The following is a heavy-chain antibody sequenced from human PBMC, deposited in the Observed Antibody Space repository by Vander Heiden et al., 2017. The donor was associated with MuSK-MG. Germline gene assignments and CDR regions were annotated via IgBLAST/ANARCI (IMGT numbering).Heavy chain of an antibody. D-gene: IGHD5-12*01. CDR1: GGSSNGYY. CDR3: ARRDYSGFMDV. Sequence: QVQLQQWGAGLLKPSETLSLTCAIYGGSSNGYYWSWIRQPPGKGLEWIGEILHSGGTNYNPYLKRRVTISIDTSEKHFSLKVNSVTAADTGVYYCARRDYSGFMDVWGNGTTVTVSS. V-gene: IGHV4-34*12. J-gene: IGHJ6*03. CDR2: ILHSGGT.